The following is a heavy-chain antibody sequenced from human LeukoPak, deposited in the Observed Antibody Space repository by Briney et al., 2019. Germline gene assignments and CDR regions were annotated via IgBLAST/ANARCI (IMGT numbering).Heavy chain of an antibody. CDR1: GFTFSNAW. Sequence: GGSLRLSCAASGFTFSNAWMSWVRQAPGKGLEWVSRIKSKTDGGTTDYAAPVKGRFTISRDDSKNTLYLQMNSLKTEDTAVYYCTTNGIAAAGKRGYYYYYYYMDVWGKGTTVTVSS. J-gene: IGHJ6*03. CDR3: TTNGIAAAGKRGYYYYYYYMDV. CDR2: IKSKTDGGTT. V-gene: IGHV3-15*01. D-gene: IGHD6-13*01.